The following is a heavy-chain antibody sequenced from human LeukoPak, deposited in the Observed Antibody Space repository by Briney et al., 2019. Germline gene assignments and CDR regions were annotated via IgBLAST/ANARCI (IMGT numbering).Heavy chain of an antibody. CDR2: ISAYNGNT. D-gene: IGHD3-22*01. V-gene: IGHV1-18*01. CDR1: GYTFTSYG. Sequence: ASVKVSCKASGYTFTSYGISWVRQAPGQGLEWMGWISAYNGNTNYAQKLQGRVTMTTDTSTSTAYMELRSLRSDDTAVYYCARDHYYDSSGYYYDYYYYMDVWGKGTTVTVSS. J-gene: IGHJ6*03. CDR3: ARDHYYDSSGYYYDYYYYMDV.